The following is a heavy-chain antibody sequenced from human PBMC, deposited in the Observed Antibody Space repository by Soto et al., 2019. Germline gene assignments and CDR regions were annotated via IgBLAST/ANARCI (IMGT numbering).Heavy chain of an antibody. CDR1: GFTFSDYA. CDR2: VAHDGRNT. V-gene: IGHV3-30*18. J-gene: IGHJ4*02. D-gene: IGHD6-19*01. CDR3: AKGGRQWLGTSDLNY. Sequence: VQLVESGGGVVQPGRSLRLSCAASGFTFSDYAMHWVRQAPGKGLEWVAVVAHDGRNTHYADSVKGRFTTSRDSSKNTVSLEMTSLRAEDTAVYYCAKGGRQWLGTSDLNYWGQGALVTVSS.